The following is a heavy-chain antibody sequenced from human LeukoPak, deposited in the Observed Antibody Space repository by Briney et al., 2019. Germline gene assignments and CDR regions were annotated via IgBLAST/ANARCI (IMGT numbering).Heavy chain of an antibody. Sequence: GGALRLSCAASGFTFDDYAMHWVRQAPGKGLEWVSGISWNSGSITCADSVKGLVTISIDKAKNSLYLQMNSLSAEDTALYSCAKVGFMRRLEFDSERYYYGMDVWGQGTTVTVSS. CDR2: ISWNSGSI. CDR1: GFTFDDYA. CDR3: AKVGFMRRLEFDSERYYYGMDV. V-gene: IGHV3-9*01. J-gene: IGHJ6*02. D-gene: IGHD3-9*01.